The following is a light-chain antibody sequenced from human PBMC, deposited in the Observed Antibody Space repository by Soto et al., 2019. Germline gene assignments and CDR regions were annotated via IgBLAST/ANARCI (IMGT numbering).Light chain of an antibody. CDR2: DAS. CDR3: QQYGGTPPYT. J-gene: IGKJ2*01. V-gene: IGKV3D-20*01. Sequence: EIVLTQSPATLSLSPGERATLSCRASQSVSSSYLAWYQQKPGLAPRLLIYDASSRATGIPDRFSGSGSRTDLTLTISRLEPEDFAVYYCQQYGGTPPYTFGQGTKLEIK. CDR1: QSVSSSY.